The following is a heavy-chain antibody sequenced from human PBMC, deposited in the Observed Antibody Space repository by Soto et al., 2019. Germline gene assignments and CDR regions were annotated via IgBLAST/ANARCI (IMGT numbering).Heavy chain of an antibody. J-gene: IGHJ5*02. CDR2: IYPTSGRT. D-gene: IGHD1-1*01. Sequence: ASVKVSCKASGYNFTSHYMHWVRQAPGQGLESMGIIYPTSGRTVYAQKFQGRVTMTRNTSTHTFYMELSSLTSDDTAVYYCVRMAASGTLNWFDPRGQRTLVTVSS. CDR1: GYNFTSHY. V-gene: IGHV1-46*01. CDR3: VRMAASGTLNWFDP.